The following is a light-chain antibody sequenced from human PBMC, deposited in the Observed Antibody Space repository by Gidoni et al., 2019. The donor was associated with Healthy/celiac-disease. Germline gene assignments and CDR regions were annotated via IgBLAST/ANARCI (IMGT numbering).Light chain of an antibody. Sequence: DIQLTQSPSFLSASVGDRVTITCRASQGISSYLAWYQQKPGKAPKLLIYAASTLQSGVPSRFSGSGSGTEFTLTISSLQPEDFATYYCQQLNSYQFTFGPGPNVDIK. CDR2: AAS. CDR3: QQLNSYQFT. J-gene: IGKJ3*01. V-gene: IGKV1-9*01. CDR1: QGISSY.